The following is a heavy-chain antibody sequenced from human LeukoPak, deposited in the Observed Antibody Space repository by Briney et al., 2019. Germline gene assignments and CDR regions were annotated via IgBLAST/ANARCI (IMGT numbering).Heavy chain of an antibody. V-gene: IGHV3-7*03. Sequence: PGGSLRLSCVASGFPFSSYWMTWVRQAPGKGLEWVANIKQDGSKKSYVDSVKGRFTISRDNAKNSLYLQMNSLRAEDTAVYYCARNENSGWGYFDYWGQGTLVTVSS. CDR1: GFPFSSYW. D-gene: IGHD5-12*01. CDR2: IKQDGSKK. J-gene: IGHJ4*02. CDR3: ARNENSGWGYFDY.